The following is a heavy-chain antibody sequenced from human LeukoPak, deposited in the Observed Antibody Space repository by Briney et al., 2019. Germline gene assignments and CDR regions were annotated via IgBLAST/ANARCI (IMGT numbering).Heavy chain of an antibody. CDR2: VPYSGTN. Sequence: SETLSLTCTVSGASITSSSYYWGWIRQPPGKGLEWIGSVPYSGTNYYNPSLKSRVSISIDTSKNQFSLNLSSVTAADTAVYYCARHTDSSGYPRLLDYWGKGTMVTVSS. J-gene: IGHJ4*02. CDR1: GASITSSSYY. D-gene: IGHD3-22*01. CDR3: ARHTDSSGYPRLLDY. V-gene: IGHV4-39*01.